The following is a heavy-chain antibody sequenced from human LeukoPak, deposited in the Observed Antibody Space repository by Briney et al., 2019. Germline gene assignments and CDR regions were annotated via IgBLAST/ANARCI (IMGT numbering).Heavy chain of an antibody. CDR2: ISSSGGYT. CDR3: ARSVSSRFTSPRRPYYFDS. CDR1: GFTFSSYA. D-gene: IGHD2-2*01. J-gene: IGHJ4*02. Sequence: QTGGSLRLSCAASGFTFSSYAMSWVRQAPGKGLEWVSAISSSGGYTYYADSVKGRFTISRDNSKNTLYLQMNSLRAEDTAVYYCARSVSSRFTSPRRPYYFDSWGQGTLVTVSS. V-gene: IGHV3-23*01.